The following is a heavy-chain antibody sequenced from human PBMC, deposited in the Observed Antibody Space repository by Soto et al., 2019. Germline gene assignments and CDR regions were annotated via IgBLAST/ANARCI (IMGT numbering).Heavy chain of an antibody. Sequence: QVQLVQSGGEVKKPGGSVKVSCKASGYIFTNYDIGWVRQAPGQGLEWMGWISPYSGNTKYTQKVQGRVTMTTDTSTSTAYMELRSLRYDDTAVYYCVRFASSGWYTGGYWGQGTLVTVSS. J-gene: IGHJ4*02. CDR2: ISPYSGNT. CDR1: GYIFTNYD. V-gene: IGHV1-18*01. CDR3: VRFASSGWYTGGY. D-gene: IGHD6-19*01.